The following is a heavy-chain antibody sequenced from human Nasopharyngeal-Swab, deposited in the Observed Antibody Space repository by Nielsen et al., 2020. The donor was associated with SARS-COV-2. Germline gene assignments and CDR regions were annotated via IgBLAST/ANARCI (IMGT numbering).Heavy chain of an antibody. CDR2: INPSGGGT. Sequence: ASVKVSCKASGYTFTSHYMHWVRQAPGQGLEWMGIINPSGGGTTYAQKFQGRVTMTWDTSTSTVYMELSSLRSEDTAVYYCARSYYDFWSGYLEYYYGMDVWGQGTTVTVSS. J-gene: IGHJ6*02. CDR1: GYTFTSHY. CDR3: ARSYYDFWSGYLEYYYGMDV. D-gene: IGHD3-3*01. V-gene: IGHV1-46*01.